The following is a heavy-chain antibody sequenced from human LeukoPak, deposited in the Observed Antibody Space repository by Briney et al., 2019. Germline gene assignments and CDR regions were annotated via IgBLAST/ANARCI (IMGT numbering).Heavy chain of an antibody. Sequence: GGSLRLSCAASGFTFSSYSMNWVRQVPGKGLEWVSSISSSSSYIYYADSVKGRFTISRDNAKNSLYLQMNSLRAEDTAVYYCASLSARYTDYWGQGTLVTVSS. CDR3: ASLSARYTDY. CDR2: ISSSSSYI. CDR1: GFTFSSYS. V-gene: IGHV3-21*01. D-gene: IGHD3-16*02. J-gene: IGHJ4*02.